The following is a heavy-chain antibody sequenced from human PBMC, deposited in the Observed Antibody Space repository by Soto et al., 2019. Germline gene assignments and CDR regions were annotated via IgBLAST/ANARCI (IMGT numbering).Heavy chain of an antibody. CDR2: IKQHGSEK. D-gene: IGHD6-13*01. V-gene: IGHV3-7*01. J-gene: IGHJ6*02. Sequence: PGGSLRLSCAASGFTFSSYQVNWVRQAPGKGLEWVANIKQHGSEKYYVDSVKGRFTISRDNAKNSLYLQMNSLRAEDTAVYYCASSQLETYYGMDVWGQGTTVTVS. CDR1: GFTFSSYQ. CDR3: ASSQLETYYGMDV.